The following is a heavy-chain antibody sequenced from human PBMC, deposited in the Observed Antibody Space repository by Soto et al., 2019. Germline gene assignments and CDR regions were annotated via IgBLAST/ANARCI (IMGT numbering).Heavy chain of an antibody. CDR1: GFTFSSYG. J-gene: IGHJ4*02. Sequence: GGSLRLSCAASGFTFSSYGIHWVRQAPCKGLEWVAVISYDGINKYYADSVKGRFTISRDNSKNTLYLQMNSLRAEDTAVYYCAKDRIAAAGTGPKTWRKHFDFWGQRTLVTVSS. V-gene: IGHV3-30*18. D-gene: IGHD6-13*01. CDR2: ISYDGINK. CDR3: AKDRIAAAGTGPKTWRKHFDF.